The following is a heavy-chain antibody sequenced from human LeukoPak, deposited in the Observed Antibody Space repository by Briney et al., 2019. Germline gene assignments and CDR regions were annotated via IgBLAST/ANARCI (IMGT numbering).Heavy chain of an antibody. CDR1: GFTFNDYA. Sequence: GGSLRLSCAASGFTFNDYAMSWVRQAPGKGLECVSVISASGGKTYYADSVKGRFTISRDTSKTTISLQMNSLRVEDSAVYYCAKWTRTTLFRGDRARFDSWGQGTLVTVSS. V-gene: IGHV3-23*01. CDR2: ISASGGKT. J-gene: IGHJ4*02. D-gene: IGHD3-10*01. CDR3: AKWTRTTLFRGDRARFDS.